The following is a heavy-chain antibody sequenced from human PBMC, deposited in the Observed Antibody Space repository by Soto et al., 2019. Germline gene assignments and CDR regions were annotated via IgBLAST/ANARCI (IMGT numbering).Heavy chain of an antibody. CDR2: IKEDGSDK. CDR1: AFTFSNYY. D-gene: IGHD3-10*01. J-gene: IGHJ4*02. CDR3: ARWIRGTVDY. Sequence: EVQLVASGGGLVQPGGSLRLSCAASAFTFSNYYMSWVRQAPGKGLEWLANIKEDGSDKYYVDSVKGRFTISRDHAENSLYLQMNSLRAEDTAVYYGARWIRGTVDYWGQGTLVTVSS. V-gene: IGHV3-7*01.